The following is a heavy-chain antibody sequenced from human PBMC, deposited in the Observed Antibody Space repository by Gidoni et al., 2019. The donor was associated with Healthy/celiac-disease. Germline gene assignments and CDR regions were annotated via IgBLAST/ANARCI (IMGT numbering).Heavy chain of an antibody. J-gene: IGHJ6*02. CDR3: ARGAGIAAAGTDYYYGMDV. CDR2: IIPIFGTA. D-gene: IGHD6-13*01. CDR1: GVTFSSYA. V-gene: IGHV1-69*01. Sequence: QVQLVQSGAEVKKPGSSVKVSCKASGVTFSSYAISWVRQAPGQGLEWMGGIIPIFGTANYAQKFQGRVTITADESTSTAYMELSSLRSEDTAVYYCARGAGIAAAGTDYYYGMDVWGQGTTVTVSS.